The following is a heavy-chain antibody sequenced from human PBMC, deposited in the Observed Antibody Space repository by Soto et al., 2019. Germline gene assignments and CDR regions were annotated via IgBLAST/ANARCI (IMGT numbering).Heavy chain of an antibody. Sequence: EVQLVESGGGLVQPGGSLRLSCAGSGFIFGHFWMTWVRQAPGKGLEWVANIKQDGSEKYYVDSVKGRFTISRDNVKNSLYLPMTRLRSEDTAVYYCARGTGGATSSGKDQFDYWGQGTMVPVSS. CDR2: IKQDGSEK. D-gene: IGHD1-26*01. J-gene: IGHJ4*02. V-gene: IGHV3-7*01. CDR1: GFIFGHFW. CDR3: ARGTGGATSSGKDQFDY.